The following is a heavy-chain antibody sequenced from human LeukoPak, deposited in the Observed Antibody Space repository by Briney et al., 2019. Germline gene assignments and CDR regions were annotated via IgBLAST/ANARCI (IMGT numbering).Heavy chain of an antibody. CDR3: TRDSSGYDWFYDY. Sequence: QPSETLSLTCTVSGGSISSSSYYWGWIRQPPGKGLEWIGRISTSGSTNYNPSLKSRVTMSVDTSKNQFSLMLSSVTAADTAVYFCTRDSSGYDWFYDYWGQGTLVTVSS. J-gene: IGHJ4*02. D-gene: IGHD5-12*01. CDR1: GGSISSSSYY. CDR2: ISTSGST. V-gene: IGHV4-61*02.